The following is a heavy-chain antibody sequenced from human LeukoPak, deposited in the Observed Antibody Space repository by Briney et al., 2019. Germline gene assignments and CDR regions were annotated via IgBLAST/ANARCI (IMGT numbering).Heavy chain of an antibody. CDR2: INHSGSI. V-gene: IGHV4-34*01. D-gene: IGHD6-19*01. Sequence: SETLSLTCAVYGGSFSGYYWSWNRQPPGKGLEWIGEINHSGSINYNPSLKSRVTISVDTSKNQFSLKLSSVTAADTAVYYCARGYSSGWYPRWFDPWGQGTLVTVSS. CDR3: ARGYSSGWYPRWFDP. J-gene: IGHJ5*02. CDR1: GGSFSGYY.